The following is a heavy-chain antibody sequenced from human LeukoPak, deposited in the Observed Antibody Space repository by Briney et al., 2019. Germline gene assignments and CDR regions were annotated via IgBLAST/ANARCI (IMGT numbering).Heavy chain of an antibody. CDR3: AKDLGPDEQGTFAFDI. V-gene: IGHV3-23*01. CDR1: GFTFSSYA. D-gene: IGHD7-27*01. Sequence: PGGSLRLSCAASGFTFSSYAMSWVRQAPGKGLEWVSAISGSGGSTYYADSVKGGFTISRDNSKNTLYLQMNSLRAEDTAVYYCAKDLGPDEQGTFAFDIWGQGTMVTVSS. CDR2: ISGSGGST. J-gene: IGHJ3*02.